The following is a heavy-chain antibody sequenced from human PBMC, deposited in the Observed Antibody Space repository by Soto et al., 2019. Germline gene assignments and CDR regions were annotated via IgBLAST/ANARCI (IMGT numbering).Heavy chain of an antibody. Sequence: GGSLRLSCAGSGFTFSSYAMGWVRQGPGKGLEWVAVVSIGGSTHYADSVRGRFTISRDNSKNTLSLQMNSLTAEDAAVYFCAKRRGAGGHFDYWGQGALVTVSS. CDR1: GFTFSSYA. D-gene: IGHD2-15*01. J-gene: IGHJ4*02. CDR2: VSIGGST. V-gene: IGHV3-23*01. CDR3: AKRRGAGGHFDY.